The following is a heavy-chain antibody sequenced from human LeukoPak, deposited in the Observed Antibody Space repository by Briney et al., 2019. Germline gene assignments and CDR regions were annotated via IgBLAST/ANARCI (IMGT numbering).Heavy chain of an antibody. CDR3: ARDSVREYCSRGSCYSEYYYYGMDV. CDR1: GFTFSSYS. CDR2: ISSSSSYI. D-gene: IGHD2-15*01. V-gene: IGHV3-21*01. J-gene: IGHJ6*02. Sequence: PGGSLRLSCAASGFTFSSYSMNWVRQAPGKGLEWVSSISSSSSYIYYADSVKGRFTISRDNAKNSLYLQMNSLRAEDTAVYYCARDSVREYCSRGSCYSEYYYYGMDVWGQGTTVTVSS.